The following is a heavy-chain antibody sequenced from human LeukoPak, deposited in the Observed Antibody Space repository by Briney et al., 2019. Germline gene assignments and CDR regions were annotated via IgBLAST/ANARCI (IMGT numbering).Heavy chain of an antibody. Sequence: NPGGSLRLSCAASGFIFSTYSMTWVRQAPGKGLEWVSSMSSGGTYIYYADSVRGRFTISRDNAKNSLSLVMKSLRAEDTAVYYCARDRPTSASRLFVVQWGQATLVTVSP. J-gene: IGHJ4*02. CDR2: MSSGGTYI. D-gene: IGHD3-3*01. V-gene: IGHV3-21*01. CDR3: ARDRPTSASRLFVVQ. CDR1: GFIFSTYS.